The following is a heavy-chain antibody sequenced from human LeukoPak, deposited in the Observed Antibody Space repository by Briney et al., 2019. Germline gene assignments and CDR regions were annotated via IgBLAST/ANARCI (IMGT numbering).Heavy chain of an antibody. D-gene: IGHD3-22*01. Sequence: GGSLRLSCVASGFTFSIYAMTWVRQAPGKGLEWVSGISGGSESTYYADSVKGRFTISRDNSKNTLYMEMNNLRGADTAVYYCAKINRGAYYDSSGPDYWGQGTLVTVSS. V-gene: IGHV3-23*01. J-gene: IGHJ4*02. CDR1: GFTFSIYA. CDR2: ISGGSEST. CDR3: AKINRGAYYDSSGPDY.